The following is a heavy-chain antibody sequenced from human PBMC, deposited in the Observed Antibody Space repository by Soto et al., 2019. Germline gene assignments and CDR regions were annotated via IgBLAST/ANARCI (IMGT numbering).Heavy chain of an antibody. J-gene: IGHJ6*03. Sequence: SETLRLTWTVSGVSISSYYCSWVRQRPEKGLEWIGYIYYSGSTNYNPSLKSRVTISVDTSKNQFSLKLSSVTAADTAVYYCARVYLGMTTVTTYNHYYYVDVWGKGTTVTV. CDR1: GVSISSYY. V-gene: IGHV4-59*01. D-gene: IGHD4-17*01. CDR2: IYYSGST. CDR3: ARVYLGMTTVTTYNHYYYVDV.